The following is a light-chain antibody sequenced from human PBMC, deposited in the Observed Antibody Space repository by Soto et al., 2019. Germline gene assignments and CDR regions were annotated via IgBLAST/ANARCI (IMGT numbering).Light chain of an antibody. CDR2: DVN. V-gene: IGLV2-14*03. CDR1: SSDIGAYNF. Sequence: SALTQPASVSGSPGQSITISCTGTSSDIGAYNFVSWYQQHPGKAPKLMLYDVNIPPSGVSNRFSGSKSGNTASLTISGLQAEDEADYYCTSCTTSTTMIFGGGTKVTVL. CDR3: TSCTTSTTMI. J-gene: IGLJ2*01.